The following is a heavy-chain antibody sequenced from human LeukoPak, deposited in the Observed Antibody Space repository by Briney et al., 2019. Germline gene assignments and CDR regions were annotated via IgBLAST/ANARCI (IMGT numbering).Heavy chain of an antibody. V-gene: IGHV4-38-2*01. CDR2: IYHSGST. CDR1: GYSISSGYY. Sequence: SETLSLTCAVSGYSISSGYYWGWIRQPPGKGLEWIGSIYHSGSTYYNPSLKSRVTISVDTSKNQFSLKLSSVTAADTAVYYCARQPEGITGSHWFDSWGQGTLVTVSS. D-gene: IGHD1-20*01. CDR3: ARQPEGITGSHWFDS. J-gene: IGHJ5*01.